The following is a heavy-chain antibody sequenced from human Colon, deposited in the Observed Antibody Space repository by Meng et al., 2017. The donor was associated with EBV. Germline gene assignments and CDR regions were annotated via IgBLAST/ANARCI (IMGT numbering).Heavy chain of an antibody. CDR3: ARHVYGDSYGF. D-gene: IGHD4-17*01. CDR2: GCYSGTA. V-gene: IGHV4-39*01. J-gene: IGHJ4*02. CDR1: GGSLNNSGYF. Sequence: QLHVLEPGSRMVQSSEYLSLPCISCGGSLNNSGYFEGWIRRPPGKGLEWIGSGCYSGTAHYNPSLTIRVTISVDTSKNQFSLNLSSLTAADTAVYYCARHVYGDSYGFWGQGTLVTVSS.